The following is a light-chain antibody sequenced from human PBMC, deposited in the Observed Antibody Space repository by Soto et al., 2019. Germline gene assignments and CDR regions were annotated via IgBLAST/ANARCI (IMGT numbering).Light chain of an antibody. J-gene: IGLJ1*01. V-gene: IGLV2-23*01. Sequence: QSVLTQPASVSRSPGQSITISCTGTNNLVSWYQQHPGKAPKVVVYEGTKRPSGVSNRFSGSNSGGTASLTISGLQAKDEASYFCCVYVGARSYVFGPGTKVTVL. CDR3: CVYVGARSYV. CDR2: EGT. CDR1: NNL.